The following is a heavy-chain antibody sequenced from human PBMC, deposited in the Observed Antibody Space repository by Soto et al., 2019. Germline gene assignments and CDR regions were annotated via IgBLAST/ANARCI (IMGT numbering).Heavy chain of an antibody. J-gene: IGHJ6*02. CDR1: GGSFSGYY. V-gene: IGHV4-34*01. CDR2: INHSGST. Sequence: TLSLTCAVYGGSFSGYYWSWIRQPPGKGLEWIGEINHSGSTNYNPSLKSRVTISVDTSKNQFSLKLSSVTAADTAVYYCARGGGSGYYSYYYYGMDVWGQGTTVTVSS. CDR3: ARGGGSGYYSYYYYGMDV. D-gene: IGHD3-3*01.